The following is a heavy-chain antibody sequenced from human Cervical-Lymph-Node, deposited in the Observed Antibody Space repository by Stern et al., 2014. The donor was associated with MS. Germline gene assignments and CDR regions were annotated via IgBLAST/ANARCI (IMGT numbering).Heavy chain of an antibody. Sequence: VQLVQSGAEVKKPGASVKVSCKASGYSFTTFDINWVRQATGQGPEWMGWMSPNSGNTGSAQKFQGRVTMTRNTSLDTAYMELSGLRSEDTAVYYCVRSGHSYRRWFDPWGQGTLVTVSS. V-gene: IGHV1-8*01. D-gene: IGHD1-26*01. CDR3: VRSGHSYRRWFDP. J-gene: IGHJ5*02. CDR2: MSPNSGNT. CDR1: GYSFTTFD.